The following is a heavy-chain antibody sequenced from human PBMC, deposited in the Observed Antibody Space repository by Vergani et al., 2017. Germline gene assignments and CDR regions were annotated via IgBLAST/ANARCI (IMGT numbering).Heavy chain of an antibody. V-gene: IGHV1-2*02. CDR1: GYTFTGYY. Sequence: QVQLVQSGAEVKKPGSSVKVSCKASGYTFTGYYMHWVRQAPGQGLEWMGWINPNSGGTNYAQKFQGRVTITADKSTSTAYMELSSLRSEDTAVYYCAREGKLEKLGVVTIYYFDYWGQGTLVTVSS. J-gene: IGHJ4*02. CDR2: INPNSGGT. D-gene: IGHD4-23*01. CDR3: AREGKLEKLGVVTIYYFDY.